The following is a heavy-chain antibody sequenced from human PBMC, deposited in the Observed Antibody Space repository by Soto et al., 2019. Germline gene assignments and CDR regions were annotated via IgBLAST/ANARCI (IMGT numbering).Heavy chain of an antibody. CDR3: AKALGELSPESFDY. V-gene: IGHV3-30*18. Sequence: LRLSCAASGFTFSYYAMHWVRQAPGKGLEWVAVISYDGSDKYYADSVKGRFTISRDNSKNTLNLQMSSLRADDTAVYYCAKALGELSPESFDYWGQGTLVTVSS. CDR2: ISYDGSDK. J-gene: IGHJ4*02. CDR1: GFTFSYYA. D-gene: IGHD3-16*02.